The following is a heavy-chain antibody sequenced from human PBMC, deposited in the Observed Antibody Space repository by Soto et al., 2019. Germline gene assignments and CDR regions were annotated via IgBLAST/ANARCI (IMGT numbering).Heavy chain of an antibody. CDR1: GYTFTSYG. CDR2: ISAYNGNT. Sequence: QVQLVQSGAEVKKPGASVKVSCNASGYTFTSYGISWVRQAPGQVLEWMGWISAYNGNTNYAQKLQGRVTMTTDTSTSTDYMELRSLRSDETAVYYCARESGAADIGGYGMDVWGQGTTVTVSS. D-gene: IGHD6-13*01. J-gene: IGHJ6*01. CDR3: ARESGAADIGGYGMDV. V-gene: IGHV1-18*01.